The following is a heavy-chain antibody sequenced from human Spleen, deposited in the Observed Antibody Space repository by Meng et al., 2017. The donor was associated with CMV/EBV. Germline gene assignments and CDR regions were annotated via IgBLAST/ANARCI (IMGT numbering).Heavy chain of an antibody. CDR2: IYYSGST. V-gene: IGHV4-59*01. CDR3: ARGELWAAYYTAHFDY. D-gene: IGHD3/OR15-3a*01. CDR1: YY. Sequence: YYWSWIRQPPGKEPEWIGYIYYSGSTNDNPSLTNYNPSLMSRVTISVDTSKNQFSLKLSSVTAEDTAVYYCARGELWAAYYTAHFDYWGQGTLVTVSS. J-gene: IGHJ4*02.